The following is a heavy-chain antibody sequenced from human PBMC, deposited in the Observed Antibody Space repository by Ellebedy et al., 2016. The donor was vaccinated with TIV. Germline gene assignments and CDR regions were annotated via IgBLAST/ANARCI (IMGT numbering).Heavy chain of an antibody. J-gene: IGHJ5*02. CDR3: ARQVPAATYNWFNP. CDR1: GFSLSTSGVG. Sequence: SGPTLVXPTQTLTLTCTFSGFSLSTSGVGVGWIRQPPGKALEWLALIYWDDDKRYSPSLKSRLTITKDTSKNQVVLTMTNMDPVDTATYYCARQVPAATYNWFNPWGQGTLVTVSS. V-gene: IGHV2-5*02. D-gene: IGHD2-2*01. CDR2: IYWDDDK.